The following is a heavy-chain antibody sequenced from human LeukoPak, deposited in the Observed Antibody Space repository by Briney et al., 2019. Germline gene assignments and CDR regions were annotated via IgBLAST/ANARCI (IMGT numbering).Heavy chain of an antibody. J-gene: IGHJ5*02. CDR2: IYWNDDK. V-gene: IGHV2-5*01. CDR1: GFSLSTSGVG. CDR3: AHSFSPYDILTGYYVYNWFDP. Sequence: ASGPTLVKPTQTLTLTCTFSGFSLSTSGVGVGWIRQPPGKALEWLALIYWNDDKRYSPSLKSRLTITKDTSKNQVVLTMTNMDPVDTATYYCAHSFSPYDILTGYYVYNWFDPWGQGTLVTVSS. D-gene: IGHD3-9*01.